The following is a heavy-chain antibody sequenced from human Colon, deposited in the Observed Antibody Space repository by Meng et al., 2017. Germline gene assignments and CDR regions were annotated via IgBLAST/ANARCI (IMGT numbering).Heavy chain of an antibody. CDR1: GFTFSKYG. V-gene: IGHV3-33*01. CDR2: MWYDGRRK. Sequence: GGGCVQPGGSLRLVWVASGFTFSKYGCHWVRQAPGKGLGWVAVMWYDGRRKFFADSVKGRFTVSRDNSKNTVYLQMDSLRAEDTAVYYCARDCDVSGHYGWFDPWGQGSLVTVSS. J-gene: IGHJ5*02. CDR3: ARDCDVSGHYGWFDP. D-gene: IGHD3-22*01.